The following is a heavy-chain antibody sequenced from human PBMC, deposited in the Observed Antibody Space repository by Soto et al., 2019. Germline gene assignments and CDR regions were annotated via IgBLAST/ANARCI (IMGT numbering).Heavy chain of an antibody. CDR1: GGTFTNYA. CDR3: ARGVPYYYNSSGYPLNY. Sequence: QVQLVQSGAEVKKPGSSVKVSCKASGGTFTNYAINWVRQAPGHGLEWMGAIIPLFATTHYAQKFQGRVTITADKSTSTAYMDLSRLRSEDTAVYYCARGVPYYYNSSGYPLNYWGQGALVTVSS. D-gene: IGHD3-22*01. V-gene: IGHV1-69*06. CDR2: IIPLFATT. J-gene: IGHJ4*02.